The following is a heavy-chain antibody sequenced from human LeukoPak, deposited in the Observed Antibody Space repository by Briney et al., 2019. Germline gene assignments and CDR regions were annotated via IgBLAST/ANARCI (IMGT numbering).Heavy chain of an antibody. J-gene: IGHJ3*02. CDR2: IYTSGST. CDR3: ARVGSKDYYDSSGYYYGAFDI. D-gene: IGHD3-22*01. Sequence: SETLSLTCTVSGGSISSGSYYWGWIRQPAGKGLEWIGRIYTSGSTNYNPSLKSRFTISEDTSKNQFSLKLSSVTAADTAVYYCARVGSKDYYDSSGYYYGAFDIWGQGTMVTVSS. CDR1: GGSISSGSYY. V-gene: IGHV4-61*02.